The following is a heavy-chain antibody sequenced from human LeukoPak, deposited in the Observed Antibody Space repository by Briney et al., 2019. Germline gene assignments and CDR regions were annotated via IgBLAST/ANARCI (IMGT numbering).Heavy chain of an antibody. CDR3: ATVGSGYSSSWYWFDP. Sequence: ASVKVSCKVSGYTLTELSMHWARQAPGKGLEWMGGFDPEDGETIYAQKFQGRVTMTEDTSTDTAYMELSSLRSEDTAVYYCATVGSGYSSSWYWFDPWGQGTLVTVSS. J-gene: IGHJ5*02. D-gene: IGHD6-13*01. CDR2: FDPEDGET. CDR1: GYTLTELS. V-gene: IGHV1-24*01.